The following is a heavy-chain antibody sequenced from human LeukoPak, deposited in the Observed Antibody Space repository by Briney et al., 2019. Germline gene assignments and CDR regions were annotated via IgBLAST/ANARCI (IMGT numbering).Heavy chain of an antibody. D-gene: IGHD5-18*01. J-gene: IGHJ4*02. Sequence: SGGSLRLSCAASGLTFSFSVYSMNWVRQAPGKGLEWVSSIISSSSYIYYADSVKGRFTISRDNAKNSLYLQMNTLRAEDTAVYYCATSGYHYGLVDYWGQGILVTVSS. CDR1: GLTFSFSVYS. CDR2: IISSSSYI. V-gene: IGHV3-21*01. CDR3: ATSGYHYGLVDY.